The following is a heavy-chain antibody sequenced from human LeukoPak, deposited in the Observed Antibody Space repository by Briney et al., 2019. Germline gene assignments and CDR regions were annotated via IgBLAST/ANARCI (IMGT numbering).Heavy chain of an antibody. J-gene: IGHJ4*02. Sequence: SETLSLTCTVSGYSISSGYYWGWIRQPPGKGLEGIGSIYHSGSTYYNPSLKSRVTISVVTSKNQFSLKLSSVTAADTAVYYCARESGYSSSSFDYWGQGTLVTVSS. V-gene: IGHV4-38-2*02. CDR1: GYSISSGYY. D-gene: IGHD6-6*01. CDR2: IYHSGST. CDR3: ARESGYSSSSFDY.